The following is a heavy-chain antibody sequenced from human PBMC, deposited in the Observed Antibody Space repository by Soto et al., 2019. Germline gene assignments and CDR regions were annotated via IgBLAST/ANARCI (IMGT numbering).Heavy chain of an antibody. V-gene: IGHV4-59*08. J-gene: IGHJ4*02. CDR2: IYYSGST. Sequence: WKTHSVSWTDHGCCISNDDSSSGCRPKEQRLEWIGYIYYSGSTNYHPSLKSRVTISVDTSKNQFSLKLSSVTAADTAVYYCASSTHGPRASLWFGEERVVGYYFDYWGQGTLVTVS. D-gene: IGHD3-10*01. CDR3: ASSTHGPRASLWFGEERVVGYYFDY. CDR1: GCCISNDD.